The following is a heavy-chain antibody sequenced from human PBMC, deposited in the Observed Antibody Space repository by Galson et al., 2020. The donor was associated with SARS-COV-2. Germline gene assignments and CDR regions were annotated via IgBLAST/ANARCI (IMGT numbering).Heavy chain of an antibody. CDR2: IDWDDDK. J-gene: IGHJ3*02. CDR3: ARTHYDILTGYLDDAFDI. D-gene: IGHD3-9*01. V-gene: IGHV2-70*01. Sequence: SGPTLVKPTQTLTLTCTFSGFSLSTSGMCVSWIRQPPGKALEWLALIDWDDDKYYSTSLKTRLTISKDTSKNQVVLTMTNMDPVDTATYYCARTHYDILTGYLDDAFDIWGQGTMVTVSP. CDR1: GFSLSTSGMC.